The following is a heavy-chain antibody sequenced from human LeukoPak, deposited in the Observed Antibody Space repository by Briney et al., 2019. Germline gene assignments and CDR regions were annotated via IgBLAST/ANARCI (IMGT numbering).Heavy chain of an antibody. J-gene: IGHJ4*02. D-gene: IGHD3-10*01. V-gene: IGHV4-39*01. CDR1: GGSISSSSYY. CDR2: IYYSGST. Sequence: PSETLSLTCTVSGGSISSSSYYWGWIRQLPGKGLEWIGSIYYSGSTYYNPSLKSRVTISVDTSKNQFSLKLSSVTAADTAVYYCARLGYGSGSYYNFDYWGQGTLVTVSS. CDR3: ARLGYGSGSYYNFDY.